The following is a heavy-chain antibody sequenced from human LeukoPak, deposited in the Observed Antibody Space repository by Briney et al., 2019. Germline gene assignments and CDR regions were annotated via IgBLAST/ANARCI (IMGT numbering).Heavy chain of an antibody. J-gene: IGHJ4*02. D-gene: IGHD3-10*01. Sequence: SETLSLTCAVYGGSFSGYYWSWIRQPAGKGLEWIGRIYTSGSTNYNPSLKSRVTISVDTSKNQFSLKLSSVTAADTAVYYCALMRGSGSYYSYYFDYWGQGTLVTVSS. CDR3: ALMRGSGSYYSYYFDY. CDR1: GGSFSGYY. V-gene: IGHV4-59*10. CDR2: IYTSGST.